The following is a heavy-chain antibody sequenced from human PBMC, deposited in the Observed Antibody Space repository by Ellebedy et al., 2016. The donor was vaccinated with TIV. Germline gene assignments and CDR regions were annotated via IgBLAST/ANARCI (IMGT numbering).Heavy chain of an antibody. Sequence: GESLKISCAASGFTFSGSAMHWVRQASGKGLEWVGRIRSKANSYATAYAASVKGRFTISRDDSKNTAYLQMNSLKTEDTAVYYCTSPAVQLHPRDYWGQGTLVTVSS. V-gene: IGHV3-73*01. D-gene: IGHD5-24*01. CDR2: IRSKANSYAT. CDR3: TSPAVQLHPRDY. J-gene: IGHJ4*02. CDR1: GFTFSGSA.